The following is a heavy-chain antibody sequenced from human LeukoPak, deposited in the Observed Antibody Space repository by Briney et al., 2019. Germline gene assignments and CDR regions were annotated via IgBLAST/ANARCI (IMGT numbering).Heavy chain of an antibody. J-gene: IGHJ4*02. CDR3: ARDLFGGSDY. CDR1: GFIFTNYF. D-gene: IGHD3-10*01. Sequence: PGGSLRLSCAASGFIFTNYFMSWVRQAPGKGLEWVASIKHDGSEKYYVDSVRGRFTISRDNTMNSLYLQMSSLRAEDTAVYYCARDLFGGSDYWGQGTLVTVSS. CDR2: IKHDGSEK. V-gene: IGHV3-7*01.